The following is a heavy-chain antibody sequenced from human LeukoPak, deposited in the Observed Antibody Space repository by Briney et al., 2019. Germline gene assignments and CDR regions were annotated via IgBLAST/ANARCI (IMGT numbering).Heavy chain of an antibody. CDR1: GFTFSSYW. CDR3: ARDQPVAGTPEDTFDI. J-gene: IGHJ3*02. CDR2: KKPDGSEK. D-gene: IGHD6-19*01. V-gene: IGHV3-7*01. Sequence: PGGSLRLTCAASGFTFSSYWMSWVRQAPGKGLEWLANKKPDGSEKYYVDSVKGRFTISRDNAKNSLYLQMNSLRAEDTAVYYCARDQPVAGTPEDTFDIWGQGTMVTVSS.